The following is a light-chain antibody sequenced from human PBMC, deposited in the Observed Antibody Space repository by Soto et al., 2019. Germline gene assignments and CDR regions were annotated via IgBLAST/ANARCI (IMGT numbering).Light chain of an antibody. CDR1: QSVSSH. V-gene: IGKV3-11*01. CDR2: DAS. J-gene: IGKJ5*01. CDR3: QQRSNWLIT. Sequence: SPATLSLSAGESATLSCRASQSVSSHLAWYQQKPGQAPRLLIFDASHRAAGIPARFSGSGSGTNFTLTISSLEPEDFAVYYCQQRSNWLITFGQGTRLEIK.